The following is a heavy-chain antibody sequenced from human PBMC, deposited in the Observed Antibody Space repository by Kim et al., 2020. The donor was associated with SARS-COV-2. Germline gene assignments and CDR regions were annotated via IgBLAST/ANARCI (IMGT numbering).Heavy chain of an antibody. V-gene: IGHV3-15*01. Sequence: PVKSRFTISRDDSKNTLYMQMNSLKTEDTAVYYCTTDLTTGYYYYGMDVWGQGTTVTVSS. J-gene: IGHJ6*02. D-gene: IGHD4-4*01. CDR3: TTDLTTGYYYYGMDV.